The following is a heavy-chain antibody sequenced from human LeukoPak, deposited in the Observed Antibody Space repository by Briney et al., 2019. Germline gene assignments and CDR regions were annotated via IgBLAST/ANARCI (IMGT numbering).Heavy chain of an antibody. CDR3: AAAVVPAAVYYYYGMDV. D-gene: IGHD2-2*01. V-gene: IGHV1-58*01. Sequence: GTSVKVSCKASGFTFTSSAVQWVRQARGQRLEWIGWIVVGSGNTNYAQKFQERVTITRDMSTSTAYMELSSLRSEDTAVCYCAAAVVPAAVYYYYGMDVWGKGTTVTVSS. CDR1: GFTFTSSA. CDR2: IVVGSGNT. J-gene: IGHJ6*04.